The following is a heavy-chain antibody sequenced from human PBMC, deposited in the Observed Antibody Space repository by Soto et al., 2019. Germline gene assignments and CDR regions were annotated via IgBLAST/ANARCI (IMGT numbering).Heavy chain of an antibody. D-gene: IGHD3-22*01. J-gene: IGHJ6*02. CDR2: ISYDGSNK. V-gene: IGHV3-30*18. CDR1: GFTFSSYG. Sequence: QVQLVESGGGVVQPGRSLRLSCAASGFTFSSYGMHWVRQAPGKGLEWVAVISYDGSNKYNADSVKGRFTISRDNSKNTLYLQMNSLRAEDTAVYYCAKGSRYYDSSGYSYEAYGMDVWGQGTTVTVSS. CDR3: AKGSRYYDSSGYSYEAYGMDV.